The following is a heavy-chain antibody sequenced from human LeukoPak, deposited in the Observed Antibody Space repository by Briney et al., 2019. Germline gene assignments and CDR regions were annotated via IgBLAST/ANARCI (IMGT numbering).Heavy chain of an antibody. CDR2: IHYSGST. Sequence: SETLSLTCTVSGGXISSSNHYWGWIRPPPGKGLEWIGSIHYSGSTYDNPSLKSRVTISVDTPKNQFSLKLRSVTAADTAIYYCARLLYDRSGYYYFDYWGQGTLVTVSS. V-gene: IGHV4-39*01. D-gene: IGHD3-22*01. CDR3: ARLLYDRSGYYYFDY. J-gene: IGHJ4*02. CDR1: GGXISSSNHY.